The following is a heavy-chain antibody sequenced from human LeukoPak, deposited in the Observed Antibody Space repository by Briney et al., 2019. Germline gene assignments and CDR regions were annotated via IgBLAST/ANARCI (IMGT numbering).Heavy chain of an antibody. Sequence: GGSLRLSCAASGFTFSSYGMHWVRQAPGKGLEWVAVIWYDGSNKYYADSVKGRFTISRDNSKNTLYLQMNSLRAEDTAVYYCARGGGQWLPRGYYFDYWGQGTLVTVSS. V-gene: IGHV3-33*01. J-gene: IGHJ4*02. CDR3: ARGGGQWLPRGYYFDY. D-gene: IGHD6-19*01. CDR2: IWYDGSNK. CDR1: GFTFSSYG.